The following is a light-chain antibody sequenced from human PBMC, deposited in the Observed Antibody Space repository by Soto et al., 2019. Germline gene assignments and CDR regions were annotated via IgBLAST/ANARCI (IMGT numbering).Light chain of an antibody. Sequence: DSVMTQSPLSLPVTPGEPASSSCRSSQSLLHRNGYNSLDWYLQKPGQSPQLLIDLGSNRASGVPGRCSGSGSGTDFTLNISRVEAEDVGVYYCLQALQTPGTFGQGTKVEIK. V-gene: IGKV2-28*01. J-gene: IGKJ1*01. CDR2: LGS. CDR3: LQALQTPGT. CDR1: QSLLHRNGYNS.